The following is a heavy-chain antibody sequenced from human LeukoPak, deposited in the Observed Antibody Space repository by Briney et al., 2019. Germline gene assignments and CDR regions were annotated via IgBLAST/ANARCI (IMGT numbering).Heavy chain of an antibody. CDR3: AREVAAMVFLDY. Sequence: SETLSLTCAVYGGSFSGYYWSWIRQPPGKGLEWIGEINHSGSTNYNPSLKSRVTISVDTSKNQFSLKLSSVTAAGTAVYYCAREVAAMVFLDYWGQGTLVTVSS. CDR2: INHSGST. J-gene: IGHJ4*02. D-gene: IGHD5-18*01. V-gene: IGHV4-34*01. CDR1: GGSFSGYY.